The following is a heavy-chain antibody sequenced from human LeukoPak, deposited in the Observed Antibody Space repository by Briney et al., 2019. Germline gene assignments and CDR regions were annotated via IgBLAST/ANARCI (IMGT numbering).Heavy chain of an antibody. Sequence: GGSLRLSCAASGFTFSSYAMSWVRQAPGKGLEWVSAISGSGGSTYYADSVKGRFTISRDNAKNTVYLQINSLRAEDTAVYYCATLNSFGNDYWGQGVLVTVSS. CDR3: ATLNSFGNDY. J-gene: IGHJ4*02. D-gene: IGHD5-18*01. CDR2: ISGSGGST. CDR1: GFTFSSYA. V-gene: IGHV3-23*01.